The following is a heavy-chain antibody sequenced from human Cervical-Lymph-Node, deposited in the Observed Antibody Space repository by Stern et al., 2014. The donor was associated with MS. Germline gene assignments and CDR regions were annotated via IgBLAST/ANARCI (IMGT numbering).Heavy chain of an antibody. D-gene: IGHD3-22*01. CDR1: GGSISTYY. CDR2: IFHSGTT. J-gene: IGHJ4*02. CDR3: ARSYYDGSTFDY. V-gene: IGHV4-59*08. Sequence: QVQLQESGPGLVKPSETLSLTCTVSGGSISTYYWSWIRQTPGKGLEWIGYIFHSGTTNYNPSLKNRVSISIDTSENQFSLKLGSVTAVDTAVYYCARSYYDGSTFDYWGQGALVTVSS.